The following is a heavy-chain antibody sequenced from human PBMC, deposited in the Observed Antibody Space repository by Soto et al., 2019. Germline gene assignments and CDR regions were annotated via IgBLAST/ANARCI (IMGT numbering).Heavy chain of an antibody. D-gene: IGHD3-3*01. J-gene: IGHJ6*03. Sequence: ASVKVSCKASGYTFTSYAMHWVRQAPGQRLEWMGWINAGNSNTKYSQKFQSRVTITRDTSASTAYMELSSLRSEDTAVYYCARDRAESGYYISLGYYYYYMDVWGKGTTVTVSS. CDR2: INAGNSNT. CDR3: ARDRAESGYYISLGYYYYYMDV. V-gene: IGHV1-3*01. CDR1: GYTFTSYA.